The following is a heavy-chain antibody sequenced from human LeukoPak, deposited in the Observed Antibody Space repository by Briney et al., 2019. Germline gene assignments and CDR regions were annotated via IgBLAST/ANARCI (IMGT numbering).Heavy chain of an antibody. V-gene: IGHV3-23*01. J-gene: IGHJ4*02. D-gene: IGHD2-15*01. CDR2: ISGSGGNT. Sequence: GGSLRLSCAASGFTFSSYWMSWVRQAPGKGLEWVSAISGSGGNTYYADSVKGRFTISRDNSKNTLYLQMNSLRAEDTAVYYCAKGVAVYYFDYWGQGTLVTVSS. CDR1: GFTFSSYW. CDR3: AKGVAVYYFDY.